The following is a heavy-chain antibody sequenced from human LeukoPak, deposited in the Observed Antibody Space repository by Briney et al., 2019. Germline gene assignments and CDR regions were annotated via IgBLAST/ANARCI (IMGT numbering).Heavy chain of an antibody. D-gene: IGHD4-17*01. CDR2: ISAGGGAT. V-gene: IGHV3-23*01. CDR1: GFTFSTYS. J-gene: IGHJ5*02. Sequence: GGSLRLSCAASGFTFSTYSMTWVRQAPGQGLEWVSAISAGGGATESADSVKGRFSISRDNSKNTLYLQMNSLRADDTAVYYCAKGARGDTVTSIVGLNWFDPWGQGTLVTVSS. CDR3: AKGARGDTVTSIVGLNWFDP.